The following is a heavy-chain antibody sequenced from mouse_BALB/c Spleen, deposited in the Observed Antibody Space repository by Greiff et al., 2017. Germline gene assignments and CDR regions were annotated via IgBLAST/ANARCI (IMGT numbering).Heavy chain of an antibody. Sequence: EVQLQQSGAELVRPGASVKLSCKASGFNIKDYYMHLVKQRPEQGVEWIGWIDPENGNTIYDPKFQGKASITADTSSNTAYLQLSSLTSEDTAVYYCARRGYGYDRAWFAYWGQGTLVTVSA. CDR1: GFNIKDYY. V-gene: IGHV14-1*02. J-gene: IGHJ3*01. CDR2: IDPENGNT. D-gene: IGHD2-2*01. CDR3: ARRGYGYDRAWFAY.